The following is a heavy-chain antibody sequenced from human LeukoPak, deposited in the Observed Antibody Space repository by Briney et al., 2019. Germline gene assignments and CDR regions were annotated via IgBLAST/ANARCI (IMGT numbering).Heavy chain of an antibody. CDR2: INADKGNT. Sequence: ASVKVSCKASGYTFTNYGINWVRQAPGQGLEWMGWINADKGNTEHAQKFQGWVTMTRDTSISTAYMELSRLRSDDTAVYYCARARSSYWYFDLWGRGTLVTVSS. V-gene: IGHV1-2*04. CDR1: GYTFTNYG. CDR3: ARARSSYWYFDL. J-gene: IGHJ2*01.